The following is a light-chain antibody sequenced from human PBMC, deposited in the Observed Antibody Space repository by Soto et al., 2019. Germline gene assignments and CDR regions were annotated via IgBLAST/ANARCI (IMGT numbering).Light chain of an antibody. J-gene: IGKJ4*01. CDR3: QQRSNWPLLT. Sequence: EIVLTQSPATLSLSPGERATLSCRASQSVSSYLAWYQQKPGQAPRLLIYDASNRATGIPARFSGSGSGTGFTLTISSLEPEDFAVYYCQQRSNWPLLTFGGGTNVEIK. CDR1: QSVSSY. V-gene: IGKV3-11*01. CDR2: DAS.